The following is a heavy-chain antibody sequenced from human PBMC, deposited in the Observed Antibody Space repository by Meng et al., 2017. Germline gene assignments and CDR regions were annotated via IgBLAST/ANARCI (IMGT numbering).Heavy chain of an antibody. CDR2: IYYSGST. V-gene: IGHV4-59*01. CDR3: ASVGATMRMQDAFDI. CDR1: GGSISSYY. Sequence: SETLSLTCTVSGGSISSYYWSWIRQPPGKGLEWIRYIYYSGSTNYNPSLKSRVPISVDTSKNQFSLKLSSVTAADTAVYYCASVGATMRMQDAFDIWGQGTMVTVSS. J-gene: IGHJ3*02. D-gene: IGHD1-26*01.